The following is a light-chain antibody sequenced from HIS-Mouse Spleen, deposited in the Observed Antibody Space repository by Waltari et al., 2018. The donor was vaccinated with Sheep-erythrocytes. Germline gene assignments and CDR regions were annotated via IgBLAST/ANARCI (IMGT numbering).Light chain of an antibody. Sequence: QSALTQPASVSGSPGQSITISCTGTSPDVGGYNHFSWYQQHPGKAPKLMIYEVSNRPSGVSNRFSGSKSGNTASLTISGLQAEDEADYYCSSYTSSSTWVFGGGTKLTVL. CDR1: SPDVGGYNH. CDR2: EVS. J-gene: IGLJ3*02. V-gene: IGLV2-14*01. CDR3: SSYTSSSTWV.